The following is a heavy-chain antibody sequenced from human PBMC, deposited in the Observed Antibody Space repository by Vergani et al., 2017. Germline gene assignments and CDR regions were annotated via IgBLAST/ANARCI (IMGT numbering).Heavy chain of an antibody. D-gene: IGHD3-22*01. Sequence: QVQLQESGPGLVKPSQTLSLTCTVSGGSISSGSYYWSWIRQPAGKGLEWIGRIYTSGSTNYNPSLKSRVTISVDTSKNQFSLKLSSVTAADTAVYYCARGTYYYDSSGYYYVGWFDPWGQGTLVTVSS. CDR1: GGSISSGSYY. V-gene: IGHV4-61*02. CDR2: IYTSGST. J-gene: IGHJ5*02. CDR3: ARGTYYYDSSGYYYVGWFDP.